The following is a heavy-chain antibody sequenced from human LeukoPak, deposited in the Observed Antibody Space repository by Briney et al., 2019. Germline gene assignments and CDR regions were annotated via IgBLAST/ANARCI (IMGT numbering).Heavy chain of an antibody. D-gene: IGHD2-15*01. V-gene: IGHV1-69*13. J-gene: IGHJ4*02. CDR3: ARDPDPHCSGGSCYPFDY. CDR1: GGTFSNYA. CDR2: IIPIFGTA. Sequence: SVKVSCKASGGTFSNYAISWVRQAPGQGLEWMGGIIPIFGTANYAQKFQGRVTITADESTSTAYMELSSLRSEDTAVYYCARDPDPHCSGGSCYPFDYWGQGTLVTVSS.